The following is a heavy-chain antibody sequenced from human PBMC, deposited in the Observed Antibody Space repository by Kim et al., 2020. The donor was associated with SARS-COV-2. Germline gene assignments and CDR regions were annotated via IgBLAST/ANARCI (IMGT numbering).Heavy chain of an antibody. Sequence: SETLSLTCTVSGGSISSSSYYWGWIRQPPGKGLEWIGSIYYSGSTYYNPSLKSRVTISVDTSKNQFSLKPSSVTAADTAVYYCARHKGNTIFGVVIIDAFDIWGQGTMVTVSS. D-gene: IGHD3-3*01. V-gene: IGHV4-39*01. CDR2: IYYSGST. CDR1: GGSISSSSYY. CDR3: ARHKGNTIFGVVIIDAFDI. J-gene: IGHJ3*02.